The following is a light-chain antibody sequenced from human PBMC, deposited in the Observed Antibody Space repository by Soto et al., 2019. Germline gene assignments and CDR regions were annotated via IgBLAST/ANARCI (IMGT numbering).Light chain of an antibody. Sequence: ENVLTQSPGTLSLSPGERATLSCRASQSVGRNFLAWYQQKPGQAPRLLIYHASNRATGIPDRFSGSGSGTDFTLTISRLEPEDCAMYYCQQYASARRTFGQGTNLEIK. CDR1: QSVGRNF. J-gene: IGKJ2*01. V-gene: IGKV3-20*01. CDR3: QQYASARRT. CDR2: HAS.